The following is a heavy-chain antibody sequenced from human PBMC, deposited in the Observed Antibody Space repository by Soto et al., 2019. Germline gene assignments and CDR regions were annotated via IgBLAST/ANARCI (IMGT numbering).Heavy chain of an antibody. J-gene: IGHJ4*02. V-gene: IGHV3-23*01. D-gene: IGHD3-9*01. CDR3: ATAISTSRTLLDY. CDR1: GFTFSSHA. Sequence: EVQLLESGGGLVQPGGSLRLSCAASGFTFSSHAMSWVRQAPGKGLEWVSGTSANGGSTYYTDPVKGRFTISRDNAKNTLYLQMNSLRAEDTAVYYCATAISTSRTLLDYWGQGTLVTVSS. CDR2: TSANGGST.